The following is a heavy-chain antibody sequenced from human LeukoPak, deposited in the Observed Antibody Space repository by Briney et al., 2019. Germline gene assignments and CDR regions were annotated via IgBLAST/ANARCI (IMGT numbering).Heavy chain of an antibody. V-gene: IGHV4-39*07. J-gene: IGHJ4*02. D-gene: IGHD6-13*01. CDR2: IYYSGST. CDR3: ARDHVAAATDY. Sequence: WIGSIYYSGSTYYNPSLKSRVTISVDTSKNQYSLKLGSVTAADTAVYYCARDHVAAATDYWGQGTLVTVSS.